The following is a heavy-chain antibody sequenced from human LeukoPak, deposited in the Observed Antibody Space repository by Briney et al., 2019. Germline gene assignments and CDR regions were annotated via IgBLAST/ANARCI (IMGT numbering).Heavy chain of an antibody. Sequence: ASVKVSCKASGYTFTSYDINWVRQATGQGLEWTGWMNPNSGNTGYAQKFQGRVTITRNTSISTAYMELSSLRSEDTAVYYCARGDLGASYYDFWSGYYRRGYYFDYWGQGTLVTVSS. V-gene: IGHV1-8*03. CDR2: MNPNSGNT. J-gene: IGHJ4*02. D-gene: IGHD3-3*01. CDR1: GYTFTSYD. CDR3: ARGDLGASYYDFWSGYYRRGYYFDY.